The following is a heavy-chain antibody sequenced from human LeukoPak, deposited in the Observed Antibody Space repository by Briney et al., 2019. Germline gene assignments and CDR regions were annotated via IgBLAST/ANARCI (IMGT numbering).Heavy chain of an antibody. CDR2: IYTSGST. Sequence: SETLSLTCTVSGGSISSYYWSSIRQPAGKGLEWVGRIYTSGSTNYNPSLKSRVTMSVDTSKNQFSLKLSSVTAADTAVYYCARDNRGYNWFDPWGQGTLVTVSS. D-gene: IGHD7-27*01. J-gene: IGHJ5*02. CDR3: ARDNRGYNWFDP. CDR1: GGSISSYY. V-gene: IGHV4-4*07.